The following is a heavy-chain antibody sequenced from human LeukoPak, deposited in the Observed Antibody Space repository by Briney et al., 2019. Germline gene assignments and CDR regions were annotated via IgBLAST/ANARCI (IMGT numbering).Heavy chain of an antibody. V-gene: IGHV3-7*03. J-gene: IGHJ4*02. CDR3: ARDQYDTWSRRGNFDS. CDR2: IKLDGSEK. D-gene: IGHD3-3*01. Sequence: GGSLRLSCVASGFTFGKYWMSWVRQAPGKGLEWVANIKLDGSEKNYVDSVRGRFTISRDNTKNSLYLQMNSLRVEDTAVFYCARDQYDTWSRRGNFDSWGQGTLVIVSS. CDR1: GFTFGKYW.